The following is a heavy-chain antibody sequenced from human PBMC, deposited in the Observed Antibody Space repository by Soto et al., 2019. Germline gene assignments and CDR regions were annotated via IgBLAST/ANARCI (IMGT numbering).Heavy chain of an antibody. CDR2: ISAHNGQT. D-gene: IGHD3-9*01. J-gene: IGHJ5*02. V-gene: IGHV1-18*01. CDR3: ARTNAGFFDWLGWFDP. CDR1: GYTSTRYI. Sequence: GASVKVSCKASGYTSTRYIIAWVRRAPGQGPEWMGWISAHNGQTNYAQKFQGRVTMTTDTSTSTAYMELRSLRSDDTALYYCARTNAGFFDWLGWFDPWGQGTLVTVSS.